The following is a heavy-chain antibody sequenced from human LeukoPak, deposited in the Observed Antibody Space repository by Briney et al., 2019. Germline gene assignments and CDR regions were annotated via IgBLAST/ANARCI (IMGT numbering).Heavy chain of an antibody. Sequence: GGSLRLSXAASGFTFSSYGMHWVRQAPGKGLEWVAFIRYDGSNKYYADSVKGRFTISRDNSKNTLYLQMNSLRAEDTAVYYCAKAPRAFHYYMDVWGKGTTVTVSS. V-gene: IGHV3-30*02. J-gene: IGHJ6*03. CDR2: IRYDGSNK. CDR3: AKAPRAFHYYMDV. D-gene: IGHD2/OR15-2a*01. CDR1: GFTFSSYG.